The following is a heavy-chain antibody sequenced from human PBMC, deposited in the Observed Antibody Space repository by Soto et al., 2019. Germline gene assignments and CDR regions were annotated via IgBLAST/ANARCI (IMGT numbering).Heavy chain of an antibody. CDR2: ISYDGSNK. CDR1: GFTFSSYG. J-gene: IGHJ4*02. V-gene: IGHV3-30*18. Sequence: PGGSLRLSCAASGFTFSSYGMHWVRQAPGKGLEWVAVISYDGSNKYYADSVKGRFTISRDNSKNTLYLQMNSLRAEDTAVYYCAKDWQQLARGYWGQGTLVTVSS. CDR3: AKDWQQLARGY. D-gene: IGHD6-13*01.